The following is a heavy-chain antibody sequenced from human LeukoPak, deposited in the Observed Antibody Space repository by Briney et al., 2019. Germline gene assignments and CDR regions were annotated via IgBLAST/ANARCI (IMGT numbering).Heavy chain of an antibody. D-gene: IGHD2-2*01. CDR2: ISYDGSNK. Sequence: GSLRLSCAASGFTFSSYGMHWVRQAPGKGLEWVAVISYDGSNKYYADSVKGRFTISRDNSKNTLYLQMNSLRAEDTAVYYCAKELIPAAISGIYYYYYGMDVWGQGTTVTVSS. CDR1: GFTFSSYG. CDR3: AKELIPAAISGIYYYYYGMDV. V-gene: IGHV3-30*18. J-gene: IGHJ6*02.